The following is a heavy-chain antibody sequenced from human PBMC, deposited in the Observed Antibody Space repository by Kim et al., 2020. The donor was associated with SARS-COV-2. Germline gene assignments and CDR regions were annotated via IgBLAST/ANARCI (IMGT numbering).Heavy chain of an antibody. V-gene: IGHV4-34*01. Sequence: SETLSLTCAVYGGSFSGYYWSWIRQPPGKGLEWIGEINHSGSTNYNPSLKSRVTISVDTSKNQFSLKLSSVTAADTAVYYCARGTPPTGYSSSWYFLKYYFDYWGQGTLVTVSS. J-gene: IGHJ4*02. D-gene: IGHD6-13*01. CDR1: GGSFSGYY. CDR2: INHSGST. CDR3: ARGTPPTGYSSSWYFLKYYFDY.